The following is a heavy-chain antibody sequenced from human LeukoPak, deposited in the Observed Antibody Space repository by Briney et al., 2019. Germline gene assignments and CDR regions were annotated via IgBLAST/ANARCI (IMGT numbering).Heavy chain of an antibody. D-gene: IGHD3-10*01. V-gene: IGHV3-74*03. CDR1: GFTFSNYR. CDR3: ARDKRSGESSEIDY. Sequence: ASLRLSRAASGFTFSNYRGRWVCQALGKGLVRVSRIIRDESTTKYADSVKPRFNVSRDNAKNTLNLPMNSLRAEDTAVYHCARDKRSGESSEIDYWGQGALVTVSS. CDR2: IIRDESTT. J-gene: IGHJ4*02.